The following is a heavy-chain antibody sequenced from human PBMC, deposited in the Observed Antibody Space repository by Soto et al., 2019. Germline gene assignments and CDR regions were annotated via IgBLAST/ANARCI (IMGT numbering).Heavy chain of an antibody. CDR1: GFTFSSSG. V-gene: IGHV3-30*18. J-gene: IGHJ4*02. CDR2: ISYDGSNK. Sequence: GSLRLSCAASGFTFSSSGMHWVRQAPGKGLEWVAVISYDGSNKFYADSVKGRFTISRDNFRNTLYLQMNSLRAEDTAVYYCAKEFHSWNYFDYWGQGTLVTAS. CDR3: AKEFHSWNYFDY. D-gene: IGHD1-20*01.